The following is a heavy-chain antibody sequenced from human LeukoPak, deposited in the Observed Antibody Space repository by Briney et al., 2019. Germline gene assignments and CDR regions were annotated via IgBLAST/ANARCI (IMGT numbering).Heavy chain of an antibody. V-gene: IGHV1-69*04. CDR2: IIPILGIA. J-gene: IGHJ6*02. Sequence: TVKVSCKASGGTFSSYAISWVRQAPGQGLEWMGRIIPILGIANYAQKFQGRVTITADKSTSTAYMELSSLRSEDTAVYYCARKQSSAMDYYYYYGMDVWGQGTTVTVSS. D-gene: IGHD5-18*01. CDR3: ARKQSSAMDYYYYYGMDV. CDR1: GGTFSSYA.